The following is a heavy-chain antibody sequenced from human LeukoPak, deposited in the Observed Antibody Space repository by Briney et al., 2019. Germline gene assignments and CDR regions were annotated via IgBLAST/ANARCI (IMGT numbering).Heavy chain of an antibody. D-gene: IGHD1-14*01. CDR1: GGSVSSGSYY. CDR2: IYYSGST. V-gene: IGHV4-61*01. Sequence: SETLSLTCTVSGGSVSSGSYYWSWIRQPPGKGLEWIGYIYYSGSTNYNPSLKSRVTISVDTSKNQFSLKLSSVTAADTAVYYCARGGDRQPYYYYMDVWGKGTTVTVSS. J-gene: IGHJ6*03. CDR3: ARGGDRQPYYYYMDV.